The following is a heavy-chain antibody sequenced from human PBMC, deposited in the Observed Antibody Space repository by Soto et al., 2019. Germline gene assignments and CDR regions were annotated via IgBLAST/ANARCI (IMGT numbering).Heavy chain of an antibody. D-gene: IGHD3-10*01. J-gene: IGHJ6*02. CDR2: IIPILGIA. V-gene: IGHV1-69*04. CDR1: GGTFSSYT. CDR3: ARDPRWFGELYGMDV. Sequence: SVKVSCKASGGTFSSYTISWVRQAPGQGLEWMGRIIPILGIANYAQKFQGRVTITADNSTSTAYMELSSLRSEDTAVYYCARDPRWFGELYGMDVWGQGTTVTVSS.